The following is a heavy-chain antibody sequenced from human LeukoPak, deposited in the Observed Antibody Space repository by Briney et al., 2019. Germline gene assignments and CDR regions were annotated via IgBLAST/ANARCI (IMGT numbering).Heavy chain of an antibody. D-gene: IGHD2-2*02. J-gene: IGHJ6*03. CDR3: AIGRGTDYCSSTSCYMYYYYMGV. CDR2: INPSGGST. V-gene: IGHV1-46*01. CDR1: GYTFTSYY. Sequence: ASVKVSCKASGYTFTSYYMHWVRQAPGQGLEWMGIINPSGGSTSYAQKFQGRATMTRDTSISTAYMELSRLRSDDTAVYYCAIGRGTDYCSSTSCYMYYYYMGVWGQGTTVTVSS.